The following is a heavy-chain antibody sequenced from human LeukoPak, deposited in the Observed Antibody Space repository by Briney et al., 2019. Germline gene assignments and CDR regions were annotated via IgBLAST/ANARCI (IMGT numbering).Heavy chain of an antibody. CDR3: ARGIIVGAIGAFDI. J-gene: IGHJ3*02. CDR1: GGSISIYY. V-gene: IGHV4-59*01. D-gene: IGHD1-26*01. CDR2: IYYSGST. Sequence: SQTLSLTCTVSGGSISIYYWSWIRQPPGKGLEWIGYIYYSGSTNYNPSLKSRVTISVDTSKNQFSLKLSSVTAPDTAVYYCARGIIVGAIGAFDIWGQGTMVTVSS.